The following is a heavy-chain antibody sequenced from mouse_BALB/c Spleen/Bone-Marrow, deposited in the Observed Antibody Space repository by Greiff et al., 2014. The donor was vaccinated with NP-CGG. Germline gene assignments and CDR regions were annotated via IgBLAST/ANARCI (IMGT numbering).Heavy chain of an antibody. CDR1: GFNIKDTY. Sequence: VQLQQPGAELVKPGASVKLSCTASGFNIKDTYMHWVKQRPEQGLEWIGRIDPANGNTKYDPKFQGKATITADTSSNTAYPQLSSLTSEDTAVYYCAAYYYGSSQFAYWGQGTLVTVSA. CDR3: AAYYYGSSQFAY. CDR2: IDPANGNT. D-gene: IGHD1-1*01. V-gene: IGHV14-3*02. J-gene: IGHJ3*01.